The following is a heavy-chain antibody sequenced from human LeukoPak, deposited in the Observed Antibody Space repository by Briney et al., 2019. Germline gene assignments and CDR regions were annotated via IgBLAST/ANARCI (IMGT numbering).Heavy chain of an antibody. V-gene: IGHV3-53*01. D-gene: IGHD3-10*01. CDR2: IYSGGST. J-gene: IGHJ6*04. Sequence: GGSLRLSCAASGFTVSSNYMSWVRQAPGKGLEWVSVIYSGGSTYYADSVKGRFTIPRDNSKNTLYLQMNSLRAEDTAVYYCATPYGSGSYHDYGMDVWGKGTTVTVSS. CDR1: GFTVSSNY. CDR3: ATPYGSGSYHDYGMDV.